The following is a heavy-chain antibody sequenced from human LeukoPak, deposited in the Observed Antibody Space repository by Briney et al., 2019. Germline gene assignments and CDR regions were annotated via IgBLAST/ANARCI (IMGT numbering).Heavy chain of an antibody. CDR2: IYPGDSDT. CDR3: ARPGYCSSTSCYASF. CDR1: GYSFTSYW. V-gene: IGHV5-51*01. D-gene: IGHD2-2*01. J-gene: IGHJ4*02. Sequence: GESLKISCKGSGYSFTSYWIGWVRQMPGKGLELMGIIYPGDSDTRYSPSFQGQVTIPADKSISTAYLQWSSLKASDTAMYYCARPGYCSSTSCYASFWGQGTLVTVSS.